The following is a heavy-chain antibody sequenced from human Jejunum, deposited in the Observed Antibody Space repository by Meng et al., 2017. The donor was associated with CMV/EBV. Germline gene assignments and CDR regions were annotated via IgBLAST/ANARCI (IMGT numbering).Heavy chain of an antibody. CDR2: IIPILGIA. CDR1: FSPYA. V-gene: IGHV1-69*10. Sequence: FSPYAISWLRQAPGQGLEWMGGIIPILGIANYAQKFQGRVTITADKSTSTAYMELSSLRSEDTAVYYCARGAHYDILTGYYTLFDYWGQGTLVTVSS. D-gene: IGHD3-9*01. J-gene: IGHJ4*02. CDR3: ARGAHYDILTGYYTLFDY.